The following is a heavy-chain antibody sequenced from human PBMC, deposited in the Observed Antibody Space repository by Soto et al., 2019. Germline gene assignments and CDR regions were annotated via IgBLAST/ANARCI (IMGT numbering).Heavy chain of an antibody. Sequence: SETLSLTCAVSGGSISSSNWWSWVRQPPGKGLEWIGEIYHSGSTNYNPSLKSRVTISVDKSKNQFSLKLSSVTAADTAVYYCARARIDVVTATKTHYYYGTDAWGKGTTVTVS. J-gene: IGHJ6*04. V-gene: IGHV4-4*02. CDR2: IYHSGST. CDR1: GGSISSSNW. D-gene: IGHD2-21*02. CDR3: ARARIDVVTATKTHYYYGTDA.